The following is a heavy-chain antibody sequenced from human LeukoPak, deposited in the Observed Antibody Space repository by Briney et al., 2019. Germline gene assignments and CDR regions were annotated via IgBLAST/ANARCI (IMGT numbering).Heavy chain of an antibody. CDR3: VRGSLASGVVVYYYYYLDV. Sequence: PGGSLRLSCAASGFNYSSYTMNWVRQAPGMGLEWLSYISASRDITYYADSVKGRFTISRDNAMNSLYLQMNSLRAEDTAVYYCVRGSLASGVVVYYYYYLDVWGKGTTVTVSS. J-gene: IGHJ6*03. CDR1: GFNYSSYT. CDR2: ISASRDIT. V-gene: IGHV3-48*01. D-gene: IGHD3-3*01.